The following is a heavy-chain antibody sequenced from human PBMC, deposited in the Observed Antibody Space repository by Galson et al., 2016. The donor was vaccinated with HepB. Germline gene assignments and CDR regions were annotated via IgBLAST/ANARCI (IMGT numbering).Heavy chain of an antibody. CDR1: GFTFSKAW. CDR2: IKSQSDGGTA. J-gene: IGHJ4*02. V-gene: IGHV3-15*01. CDR3: TTDSPLTGTKYFDY. Sequence: SLRLSCAVSGFTFSKAWMGWVRQTPGRGLEWVGLIKSQSDGGTAEYAAPVEGRFIIPRDDSNNTLSLQMSSLTPEEPAVYYCTTDSPLTGTKYFDYWGQGSLVTVSS. D-gene: IGHD1-20*01.